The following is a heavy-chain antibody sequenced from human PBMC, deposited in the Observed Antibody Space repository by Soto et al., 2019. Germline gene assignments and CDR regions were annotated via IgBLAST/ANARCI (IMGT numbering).Heavy chain of an antibody. CDR2: ISAYNGNT. CDR1: GYTFTSYG. Sequence: QVQLVQSGAEVKKPGASVKVSCKASGYTFTSYGISWVRQAPGQGLEWMGWISAYNGNTNYAQKLQGRVTMTTDTSTSTAYMELRSLRSDDTAVYYCARGRWLTYYDILTGYGWFDPWGQGTLVTVSS. V-gene: IGHV1-18*01. D-gene: IGHD3-9*01. CDR3: ARGRWLTYYDILTGYGWFDP. J-gene: IGHJ5*02.